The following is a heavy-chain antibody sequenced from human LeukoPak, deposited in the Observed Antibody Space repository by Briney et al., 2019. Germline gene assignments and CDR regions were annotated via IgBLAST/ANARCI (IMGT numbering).Heavy chain of an antibody. D-gene: IGHD1-26*01. CDR1: GFTVSDNY. Sequence: GGSLRLSCAASGFTVSDNYMSWVRQAPGKGLEWVSVIYSDSSTYYADSVKGRFTISRDNSKNTLYLQMNSLRAEDTAVYYCARDRLSGSYLADAFDIWGQGTMVTVSS. J-gene: IGHJ3*02. CDR2: IYSDSST. CDR3: ARDRLSGSYLADAFDI. V-gene: IGHV3-66*01.